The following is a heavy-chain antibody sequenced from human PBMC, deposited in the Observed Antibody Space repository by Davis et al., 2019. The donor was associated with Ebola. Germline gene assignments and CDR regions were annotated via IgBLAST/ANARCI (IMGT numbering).Heavy chain of an antibody. V-gene: IGHV3-23*01. CDR2: ISGSGGST. J-gene: IGHJ6*02. CDR1: GFTFSSYA. CDR3: AKDRLPAAIGGYYYYGMDV. Sequence: GESLKISCAASGFTFSSYAMSWVRQAPGEGLEWVSAISGSGGSTYYADSVKGRFTISRDNSKNTLYLQMNSLRAEDTAVYYCAKDRLPAAIGGYYYYGMDVWGQGTTVTVSS. D-gene: IGHD2-2*01.